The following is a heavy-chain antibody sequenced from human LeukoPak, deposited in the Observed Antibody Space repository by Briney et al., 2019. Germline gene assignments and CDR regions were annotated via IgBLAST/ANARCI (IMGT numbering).Heavy chain of an antibody. CDR1: GFTFSSYW. CDR3: AREKGTLIRAMAFEM. Sequence: GGSLRLSCAASGFTFSSYWMSWVRQAPGKGLEWVANIKQDGSEKYYVDSVKGRFTISRDNAKNSLYLQMNSLRAEDTAVYYCAREKGTLIRAMAFEMWGQGTMVTVS. CDR2: IKQDGSEK. V-gene: IGHV3-7*01. J-gene: IGHJ3*02. D-gene: IGHD3-10*01.